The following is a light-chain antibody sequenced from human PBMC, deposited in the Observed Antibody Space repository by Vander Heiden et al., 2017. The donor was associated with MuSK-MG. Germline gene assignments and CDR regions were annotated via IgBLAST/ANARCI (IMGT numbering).Light chain of an antibody. Sequence: DIQMTQSPSSLSASVGDRVTITCQASQDISNYLNWYQQKPGKAPKLLIYDASNLETGVPSRFSGSGSGTDFTFTISSLQPEDIATYYCQQYDNLLRAFGGEAKVEIK. CDR3: QQYDNLLRA. J-gene: IGKJ4*01. CDR2: DAS. V-gene: IGKV1-33*01. CDR1: QDISNY.